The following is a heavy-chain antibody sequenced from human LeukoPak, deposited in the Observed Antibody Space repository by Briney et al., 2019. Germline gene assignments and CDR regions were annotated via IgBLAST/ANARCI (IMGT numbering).Heavy chain of an antibody. CDR2: ISRSSSYI. CDR3: ARDDPTPIFGVVIAPIPFDY. D-gene: IGHD3-3*01. CDR1: GFTFSSYS. Sequence: PGGSLRLSCAASGFTFSSYSMNWVRQAPGKGLEWVSSISRSSSYIYYADSVKGRFTISRDNAKNSLYLQMNSLRAEDTAVYYCARDDPTPIFGVVIAPIPFDYWGRGTLVTVSS. V-gene: IGHV3-21*01. J-gene: IGHJ4*02.